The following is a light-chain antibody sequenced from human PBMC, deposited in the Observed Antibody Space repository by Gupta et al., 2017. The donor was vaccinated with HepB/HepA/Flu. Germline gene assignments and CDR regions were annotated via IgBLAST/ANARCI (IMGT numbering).Light chain of an antibody. Sequence: IEMTQSPSTLSASVGDRVTITCRASQSISSWLAWYQQKPGKAPKLLIYQASSLESGVPSRFSGSGSGTAFTLTISSLQADDFATYYCQQYNDYSPETFGQGTKVEIK. J-gene: IGKJ1*01. V-gene: IGKV1-5*03. CDR1: QSISSW. CDR2: QAS. CDR3: QQYNDYSPET.